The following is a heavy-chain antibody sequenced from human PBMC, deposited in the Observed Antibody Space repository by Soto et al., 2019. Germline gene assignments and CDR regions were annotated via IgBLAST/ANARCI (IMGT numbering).Heavy chain of an antibody. CDR3: ARAVGAPFYYFDF. V-gene: IGHV4-59*01. CDR2: IHYSGST. Sequence: PETLSPTSPVPGDSISNYYWSWIRQPPGKGREWIGYIHYSGSTDYNPSLKRRVSISGDTTKSQFSLKLSSVTAAATAVYYCARAVGAPFYYFDFWGQGTLVTVSS. CDR1: GDSISNYY. D-gene: IGHD6-6*01. J-gene: IGHJ4*02.